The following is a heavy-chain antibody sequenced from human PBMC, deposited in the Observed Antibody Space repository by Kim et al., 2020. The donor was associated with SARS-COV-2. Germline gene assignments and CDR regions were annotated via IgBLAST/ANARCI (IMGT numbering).Heavy chain of an antibody. Sequence: NPSLKSRVTISVDPSKNQFSLKLSSVTAADTAVYYCARSSSPRAANWFDPWGQGTLVTVSS. V-gene: IGHV4-39*01. CDR3: ARSSSPRAANWFDP. J-gene: IGHJ5*02. D-gene: IGHD6-13*01.